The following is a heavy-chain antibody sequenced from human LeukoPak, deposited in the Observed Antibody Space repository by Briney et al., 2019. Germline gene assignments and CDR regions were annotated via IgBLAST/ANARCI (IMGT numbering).Heavy chain of an antibody. CDR2: IYPSDSET. Sequence: GESLQISCKGSGYRFISYWIGWVRLMPGKGLEWMGIIYPSDSETRYSPSFQGQVTISADKSISTAYLQWSSLKASDTAMYYCARQVAVAAWEYWGQGTLVTVSS. D-gene: IGHD6-19*01. CDR3: ARQVAVAAWEY. V-gene: IGHV5-51*01. CDR1: GYRFISYW. J-gene: IGHJ4*02.